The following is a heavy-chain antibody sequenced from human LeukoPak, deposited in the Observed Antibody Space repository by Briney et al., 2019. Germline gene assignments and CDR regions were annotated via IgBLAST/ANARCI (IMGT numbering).Heavy chain of an antibody. CDR2: ISSSGSTI. CDR3: ARAGFTFSDYFGSFFDY. V-gene: IGHV3-48*03. J-gene: IGHJ4*02. CDR1: GFTFSSYE. D-gene: IGHD3-10*01. Sequence: PGGSLRLSCAASGFTFSSYEMNWVRQAPGKGVEGVSYISSSGSTIYYADSVKGRFTISRDNAKNSLYLQMNSLRAEDTAVYYCARAGFTFSDYFGSFFDYWGQGTLVTVSS.